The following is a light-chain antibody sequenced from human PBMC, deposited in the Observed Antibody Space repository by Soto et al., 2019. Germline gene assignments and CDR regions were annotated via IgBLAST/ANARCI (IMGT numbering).Light chain of an antibody. J-gene: IGKJ1*01. Sequence: DIVLTQSPGTLSLSPGERATLSCRASQSVSSNLAWYQQKPGQAPRLLISGASTRATDIPARFSGSGSGTEFTLTISSLQAEDFALYYCQQYNSWPTLGQGTKVDIK. CDR3: QQYNSWPT. V-gene: IGKV3-15*01. CDR1: QSVSSN. CDR2: GAS.